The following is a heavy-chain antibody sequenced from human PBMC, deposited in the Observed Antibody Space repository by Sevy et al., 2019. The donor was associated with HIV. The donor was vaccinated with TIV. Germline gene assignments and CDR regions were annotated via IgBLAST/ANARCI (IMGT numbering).Heavy chain of an antibody. J-gene: IGHJ4*02. CDR1: GFSVSSHA. CDR3: TRDAGYSVGWYPSNY. CDR2: LSYDGGAQ. Sequence: GGSLRLSCAASGFSVSSHAMHWVRQAPGKGLEWVALLSYDGGAQYYVDSVKGRFSILRDNAKNILYLEMISLGLADTDLYYCTRDAGYSVGWYPSNYWGQGTLVTVSS. D-gene: IGHD6-19*01. V-gene: IGHV3-30*04.